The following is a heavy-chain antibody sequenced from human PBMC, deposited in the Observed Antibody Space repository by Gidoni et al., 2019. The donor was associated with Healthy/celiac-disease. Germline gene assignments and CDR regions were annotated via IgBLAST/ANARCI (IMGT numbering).Heavy chain of an antibody. CDR1: GYTFTGYY. D-gene: IGHD4-17*01. V-gene: IGHV1-2*02. CDR3: ARGASTVAATHYYYYYGMDV. Sequence: QVQLVQSGAEVKKPGASVKVSCKASGYTFTGYYMHWVRQAPGQGLEWMGWINPNSGGTNYAQKFQGRVTMTRDTSISTAYMELSRLRSDDTAVYYCARGASTVAATHYYYYYGMDVWGQGTTVTVSS. J-gene: IGHJ6*02. CDR2: INPNSGGT.